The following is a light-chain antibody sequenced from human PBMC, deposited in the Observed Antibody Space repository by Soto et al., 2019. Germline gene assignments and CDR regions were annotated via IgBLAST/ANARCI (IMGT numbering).Light chain of an antibody. CDR3: SSYTSSSTLV. V-gene: IGLV2-14*01. Sequence: QSALTQPASVSGSPGQSITISCTGTSSDVGGYHYVSWYQQHPGKVPKLMIYDVSNRPSGVSNRFSGSKSDNTASLTISGLQAEDEADYYCSSYTSSSTLVFGGGTKVTVL. J-gene: IGLJ2*01. CDR2: DVS. CDR1: SSDVGGYHY.